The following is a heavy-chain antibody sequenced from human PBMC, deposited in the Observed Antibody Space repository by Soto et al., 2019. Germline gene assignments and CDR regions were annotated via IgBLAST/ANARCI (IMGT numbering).Heavy chain of an antibody. Sequence: QVQLVQSGAEVKKPGASVKVSCKASGYFFASYSMYWVRQAPGQGPEWMGMIIPSVGRTSYVEKSQGRVTMTRDTSTSTVHMELSSLRSDATAVYYCARESAGRDEFESSGDFDYWAQGTLVTVSS. CDR1: GYFFASYS. J-gene: IGHJ4*02. V-gene: IGHV1-46*01. D-gene: IGHD3-22*01. CDR3: ARESAGRDEFESSGDFDY. CDR2: IIPSVGRT.